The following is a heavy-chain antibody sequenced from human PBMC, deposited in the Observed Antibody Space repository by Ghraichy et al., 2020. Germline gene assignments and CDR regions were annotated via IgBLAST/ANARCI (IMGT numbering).Heavy chain of an antibody. V-gene: IGHV4-34*01. Sequence: SETLSLTCAVYGGSFSGYYWSWIRQPPGKGLEWIGEINHSGSTNYNPSLKSRVTISVDTSKNQFSLKLSSVTAADTAVYYCARLGRGDITIFGVVIPQGNYFDYWGQGTLVTVSS. J-gene: IGHJ4*02. CDR3: ARLGRGDITIFGVVIPQGNYFDY. D-gene: IGHD3-3*01. CDR1: GGSFSGYY. CDR2: INHSGST.